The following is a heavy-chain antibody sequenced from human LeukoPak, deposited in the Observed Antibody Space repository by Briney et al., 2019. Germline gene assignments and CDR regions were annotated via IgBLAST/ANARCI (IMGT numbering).Heavy chain of an antibody. V-gene: IGHV3-23*01. CDR2: ISDSGGTT. J-gene: IGHJ4*02. D-gene: IGHD2-21*02. CDR3: AKKTSFCGYCYPYYFDS. Sequence: PGGSLRLSCAASGFTFSSHVMTWVRQAPGKGLECVSAISDSGGTTYYADSVKGRFTISRDNSKNTLYLQMNSLRAEDTAVYYCAKKTSFCGYCYPYYFDSWGQGTLVTVSS. CDR1: GFTFSSHV.